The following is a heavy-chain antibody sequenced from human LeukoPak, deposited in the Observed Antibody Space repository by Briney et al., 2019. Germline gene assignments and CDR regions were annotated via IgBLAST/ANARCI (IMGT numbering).Heavy chain of an antibody. CDR2: INPSGGST. V-gene: IGHV1-46*01. CDR3: ARDLGYCTNGVCYGIDY. CDR1: GYTFTSYY. J-gene: IGHJ4*02. Sequence: ASVQVSCKASGYTFTSYYMHWVRQAPGQGLEWMGIINPSGGSTSYAQKFQGRVTMTRDTSTSTVYMELSSLRSEDTAVYYRARDLGYCTNGVCYGIDYWGQGTLVTVSS. D-gene: IGHD2-8*01.